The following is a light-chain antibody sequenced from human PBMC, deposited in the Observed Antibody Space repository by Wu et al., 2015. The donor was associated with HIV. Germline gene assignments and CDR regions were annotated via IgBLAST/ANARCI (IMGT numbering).Light chain of an antibody. CDR3: QQYNNWPWT. CDR2: STF. Sequence: EVVLTQSPGALSLSPGERVTLSCRASQGVASLAWYQKRRGQTPRLLIYSTFRRAAGVPDRFSGSGSGTEFTLTISSMQSEDFVVYYCQQYNNWPWTFGQGTRVGNQT. V-gene: IGKV3D-15*01. J-gene: IGKJ1*01. CDR1: QGVAS.